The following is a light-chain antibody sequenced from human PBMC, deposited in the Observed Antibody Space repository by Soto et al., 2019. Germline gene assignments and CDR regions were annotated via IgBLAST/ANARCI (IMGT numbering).Light chain of an antibody. CDR1: SSDVGGYNY. Sequence: QSVLTQPPSVSGSPGQSITISCTGTSSDVGGYNYVSWYQQHPGKAPKLMIYEVSNRPSGVSNRFSGSKSGNTASLNISGLQAEDEADYYCSSYTSSSTGVFGTRTKVTVL. J-gene: IGLJ1*01. CDR3: SSYTSSSTGV. CDR2: EVS. V-gene: IGLV2-14*01.